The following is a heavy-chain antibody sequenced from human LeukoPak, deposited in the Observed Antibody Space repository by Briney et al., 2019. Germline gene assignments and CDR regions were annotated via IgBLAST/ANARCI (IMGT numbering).Heavy chain of an antibody. CDR3: ARIKLERLAADYYYYYMDV. V-gene: IGHV4-61*02. CDR1: GGSISSSSYY. J-gene: IGHJ6*03. Sequence: SETLSLTCTVSGGSISSSSYYWGWIRQPAGKGLEWIGRIYTSGSTNYNPSLKSRVTISVDTSKNQFSLKLSSVTAADTAVYYCARIKLERLAADYYYYYMDVWGKGTTVTISS. CDR2: IYTSGST. D-gene: IGHD1-1*01.